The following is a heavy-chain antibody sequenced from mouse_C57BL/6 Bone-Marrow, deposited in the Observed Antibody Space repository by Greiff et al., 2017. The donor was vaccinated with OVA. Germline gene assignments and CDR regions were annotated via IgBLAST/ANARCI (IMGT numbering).Heavy chain of an antibody. D-gene: IGHD2-5*01. CDR1: EYEFPSHD. J-gene: IGHJ1*03. V-gene: IGHV5-2*03. CDR2: INSDGGST. Sequence: DVMLVESGGGLVQPGESLKLSCESNEYEFPSHDMSWVRKTPEKRLELVAAINSDGGSTYSPDTMERRFIISRDNTKKTLYLQMSSLRSEDTALYYCARRYSNYSYWYFDVWGTGTTVTVSS. CDR3: ARRYSNYSYWYFDV.